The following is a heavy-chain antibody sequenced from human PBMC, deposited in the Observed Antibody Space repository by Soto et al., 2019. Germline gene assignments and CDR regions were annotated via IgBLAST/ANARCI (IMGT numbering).Heavy chain of an antibody. CDR3: ARSVSFITPRPDY. CDR2: INPNNGDT. D-gene: IGHD6-6*01. Sequence: QVQLVQSGAEVKKPGASVKVSCKASGYTFTDYYLHWVRQAPGQGLECMGWINPNNGDTNYAQKVQGGVTMTRDTSISTAYMEVSRLRSDDTAVYYCARSVSFITPRPDYWGQGTLVTVSS. J-gene: IGHJ4*02. CDR1: GYTFTDYY. V-gene: IGHV1-2*02.